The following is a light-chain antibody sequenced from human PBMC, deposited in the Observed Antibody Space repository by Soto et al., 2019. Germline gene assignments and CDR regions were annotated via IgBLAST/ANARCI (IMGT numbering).Light chain of an antibody. Sequence: QSALTQPASVSGSPGQSITISCTGTSSDVGAYDYVSWYQQHPGQAPKLLIFDVSNRPSGVSSRFSGSKSGNTASLTISGLQAEDEGDYYCSSYATSTSLLFGGGTQLTVL. CDR1: SSDVGAYDY. CDR2: DVS. J-gene: IGLJ2*01. CDR3: SSYATSTSLL. V-gene: IGLV2-14*03.